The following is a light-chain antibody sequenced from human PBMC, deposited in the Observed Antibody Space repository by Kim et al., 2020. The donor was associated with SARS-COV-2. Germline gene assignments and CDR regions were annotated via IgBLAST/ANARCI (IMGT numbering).Light chain of an antibody. CDR3: QQYGNSRT. Sequence: LPPGETATLSCRASQAVSRNQLAWYQQKPRQAPRLLIYGASSRATGIPDRFSGRGSGTDFSLTISRLEPEDCAVYYCQQYGNSRTFGQGTKVDIK. CDR2: GAS. J-gene: IGKJ1*01. V-gene: IGKV3-20*01. CDR1: QAVSRNQ.